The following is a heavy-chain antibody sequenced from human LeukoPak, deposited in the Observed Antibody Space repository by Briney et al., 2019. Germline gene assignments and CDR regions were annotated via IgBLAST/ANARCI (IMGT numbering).Heavy chain of an antibody. V-gene: IGHV3-30*02. CDR1: GFTFSSFG. D-gene: IGHD1-1*01. J-gene: IGHJ4*02. Sequence: GGSLRLSCAASGFTFSSFGIHWVRQAPGEGLEWVAYIGYSGTDTYYADSVKGRFTISRDNSKNTVHLQVNSLRAADTALYSCPRVLTGRKYNTAFWGQGPLVTVSS. CDR2: IGYSGTDT. CDR3: PRVLTGRKYNTAF.